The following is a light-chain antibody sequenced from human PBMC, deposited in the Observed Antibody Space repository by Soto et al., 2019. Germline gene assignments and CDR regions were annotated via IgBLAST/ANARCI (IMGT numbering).Light chain of an antibody. CDR1: SGHSNYA. CDR2: LNRDGSH. Sequence: QPVLTQSPSASASLGASVKLTCTLSSGHSNYAIAWHQQQPEKGPRYLMQLNRDGSHSKGDGIPNRFSGSSSGAERYLTIARLQSEDEADYYWQTWGTGIVIFGGGTKLTVL. V-gene: IGLV4-69*01. J-gene: IGLJ2*01. CDR3: QTWGTGIVI.